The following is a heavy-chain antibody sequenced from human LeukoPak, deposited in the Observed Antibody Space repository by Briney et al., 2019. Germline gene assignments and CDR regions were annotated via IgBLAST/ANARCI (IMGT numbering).Heavy chain of an antibody. D-gene: IGHD3-3*01. CDR2: IYYSGST. Sequence: SETLSLTCTVSGGSISSYYWSWIRQPPGKGLEWIGYIYYSGSTNYNPSLKSRVTISVDTSKNQFSLKLSSVTAADTAVYYCAREEGGSFWSGYVFDYWGQGTLVTVSS. CDR1: GGSISSYY. CDR3: AREEGGSFWSGYVFDY. V-gene: IGHV4-59*12. J-gene: IGHJ4*02.